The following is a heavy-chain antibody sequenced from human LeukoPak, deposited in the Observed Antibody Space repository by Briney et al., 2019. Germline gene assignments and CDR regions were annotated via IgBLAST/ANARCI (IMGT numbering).Heavy chain of an antibody. V-gene: IGHV6-1*01. J-gene: IGHJ4*02. D-gene: IGHD3-10*01. CDR1: GDSVSSGSAA. CDR2: TQYRSRWYN. CDR3: ARITSSGSHDY. Sequence: SQTLSLTCAISGDSVSSGSAAWNWISQSPSRGLEWLGRTQYRSRWYNDYAISVKSRIIITPDTSKNQFSLQLKSVTPDDTAVYYCARITSSGSHDYWGQGTLVAVSS.